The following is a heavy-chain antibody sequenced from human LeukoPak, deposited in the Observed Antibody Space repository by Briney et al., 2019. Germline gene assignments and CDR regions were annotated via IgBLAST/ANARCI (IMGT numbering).Heavy chain of an antibody. V-gene: IGHV3-23*01. CDR2: ISGSGGST. CDR3: AKEPQFTIFGDGWFDP. CDR1: GFTFSSYA. Sequence: GGSLRLSCAASGFTFSSYAMSWVRQAPGKGLEWVSAISGSGGSTYYADSVKGRFTISRDNSKNTLYLQMNSLRAEDTAVYYCAKEPQFTIFGDGWFDPWGQGTLVTVSS. D-gene: IGHD3-3*01. J-gene: IGHJ5*02.